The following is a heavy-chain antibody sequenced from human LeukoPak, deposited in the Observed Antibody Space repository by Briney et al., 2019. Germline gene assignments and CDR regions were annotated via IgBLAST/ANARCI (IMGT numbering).Heavy chain of an antibody. D-gene: IGHD1-1*01. Sequence: SETLSLTCTVTGGSISSSNLFWGWIRQSPGRGLEWIGSIDERGTTFYTPSLKSRVTISVDTSKNQFSLKLSSVTAADTAVYYCARVSWFPGTSYYYMDVWGKGTTVTVSS. CDR3: ARVSWFPGTSYYYMDV. V-gene: IGHV4-39*07. CDR2: IDERGTT. CDR1: GGSISSSNLF. J-gene: IGHJ6*03.